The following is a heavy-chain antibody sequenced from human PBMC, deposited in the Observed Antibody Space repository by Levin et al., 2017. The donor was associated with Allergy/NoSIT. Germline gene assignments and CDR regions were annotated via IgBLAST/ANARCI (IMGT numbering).Heavy chain of an antibody. V-gene: IGHV3-15*01. CDR3: TTIIKYSSSWYYYYYYMDV. J-gene: IGHJ6*03. D-gene: IGHD6-13*01. CDR1: GFTFSNAW. Sequence: GGSLRLSCAASGFTFSNAWMSWVRQAPGKGLEWVGRIKSKTDGGTTDYAAPVKGRFTISRDDSKNTLYLQMNSLKTEDTAVYYCTTIIKYSSSWYYYYYYMDVWGKGTTVTVSS. CDR2: IKSKTDGGTT.